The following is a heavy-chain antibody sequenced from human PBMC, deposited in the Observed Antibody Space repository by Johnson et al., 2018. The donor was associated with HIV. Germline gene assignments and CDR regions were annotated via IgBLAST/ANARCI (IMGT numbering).Heavy chain of an antibody. CDR1: GFTFSSYA. CDR3: AKSTQRGSVGESGPYGAFHI. V-gene: IGHV3-30*18. CDR2: ISYDGSNK. D-gene: IGHD3-10*01. Sequence: VQLMESGGGVVQPGRSLRLSCAASGFTFSSYAMHWVRQAPGKGLEWVAVISYDGSNKYYADSVKGRFTISRDNSKNPWYLQMNSLRAGDTAVHYCAKSTQRGSVGESGPYGAFHIWGQGTRVTVSS. J-gene: IGHJ3*02.